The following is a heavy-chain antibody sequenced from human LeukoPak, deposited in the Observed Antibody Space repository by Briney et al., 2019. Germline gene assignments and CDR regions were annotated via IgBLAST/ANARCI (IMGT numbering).Heavy chain of an antibody. D-gene: IGHD6-19*01. CDR2: IRSKAKSYAT. Sequence: GGSLRLSCAASGFTFSGSDMHWVRQASGKGLEWVGRIRSKAKSYATAYAASVKGRFTISRDDSKNTVYLQMNSLKTEDTAVYYCTRLTGSGWFPFDYWGQGTLVTVSS. CDR3: TRLTGSGWFPFDY. CDR1: GFTFSGSD. V-gene: IGHV3-73*01. J-gene: IGHJ4*02.